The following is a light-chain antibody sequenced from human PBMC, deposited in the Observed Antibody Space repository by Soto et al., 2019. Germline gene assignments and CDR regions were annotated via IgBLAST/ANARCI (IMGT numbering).Light chain of an antibody. CDR3: QQYNKWPLT. J-gene: IGKJ1*01. Sequence: IMMPPSPGTLSASPGERAPLSCRASPSVSSNLAWYQQKPGQAPRLLLYAVSTRATGIPARFSGSGSGTEFTLTISSLQSEDFAVYYCQQYNKWPLTFGQGTKVEIK. CDR1: PSVSSN. V-gene: IGKV3-15*01. CDR2: AVS.